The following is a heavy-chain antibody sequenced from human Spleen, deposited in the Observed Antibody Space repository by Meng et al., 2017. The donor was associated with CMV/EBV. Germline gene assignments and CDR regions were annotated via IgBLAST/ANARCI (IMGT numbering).Heavy chain of an antibody. CDR2: INPNNGGT. CDR3: ARERYLVPAASPDYYYYGMDV. D-gene: IGHD2-2*01. Sequence: ASVKVSCKASGYTLTDFYMHWVRQAPGQGLQWMGWINPNNGGTNYAQNFQGRVIMTVDTSIRTAYMEVSRLRSDDTAVYYCARERYLVPAASPDYYYYGMDVWGQGTTVTVSS. V-gene: IGHV1-2*02. CDR1: GYTLTDFY. J-gene: IGHJ6*02.